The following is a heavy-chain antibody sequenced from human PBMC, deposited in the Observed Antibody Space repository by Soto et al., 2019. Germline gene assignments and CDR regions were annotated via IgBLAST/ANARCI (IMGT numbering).Heavy chain of an antibody. CDR1: GGSISSGGYS. D-gene: IGHD5-12*01. CDR2: IYHSGST. V-gene: IGHV4-30-2*01. Sequence: QLQLQESGSGLVKPSQTLSLTCAVSGGSISSGGYSWSWIRQPPGKGLEWIGYIYHSGSTYYNPSLKRRVTISVDRSKNQFSLKRSSVTAADTAVYSCAAGGGLPRYYWGQGTLVTVSS. CDR3: AAGGGLPRYY. J-gene: IGHJ4*02.